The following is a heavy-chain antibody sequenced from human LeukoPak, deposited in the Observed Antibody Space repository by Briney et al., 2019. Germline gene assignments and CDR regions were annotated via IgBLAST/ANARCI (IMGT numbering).Heavy chain of an antibody. Sequence: GESLKISCKGSGYSFNTYWIGWVRQMPGKGLEWMGIIYPADSDTRYSPSFQGQVTISADKSISTAYLQWSSLKASDTAMYYCARTKDGYNRQFDYWGQGTLVTVSP. D-gene: IGHD5-24*01. V-gene: IGHV5-51*01. J-gene: IGHJ4*02. CDR3: ARTKDGYNRQFDY. CDR2: IYPADSDT. CDR1: GYSFNTYW.